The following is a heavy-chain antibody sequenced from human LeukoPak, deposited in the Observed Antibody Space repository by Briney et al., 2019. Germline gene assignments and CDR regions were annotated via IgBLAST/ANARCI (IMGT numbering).Heavy chain of an antibody. J-gene: IGHJ1*01. V-gene: IGHV1-18*01. CDR2: ISVNNGGT. Sequence: ASVKVSCKASGYTFTTYSLAWVRQAPGQSLEWMGWISVNNGGTNYAQSFQDRVTLTRDTPTNTAYLELRSLRSDDTAIIYCATATQPRGYFLHWGQGTLVTVSS. D-gene: IGHD2-2*01. CDR3: ATATQPRGYFLH. CDR1: GYTFTTYS.